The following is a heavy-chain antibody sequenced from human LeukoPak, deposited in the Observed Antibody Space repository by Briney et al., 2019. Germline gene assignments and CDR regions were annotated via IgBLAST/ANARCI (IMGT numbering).Heavy chain of an antibody. V-gene: IGHV3-74*01. J-gene: IGHJ3*01. CDR3: ATFRFLGT. D-gene: IGHD3-3*01. CDR2: IYTDGSST. CDR1: GFTFSNYW. Sequence: GGSLRLSCAASGFTFSNYWMHWVRQAPGKGLVWVSRIYTDGSSTNYADSVKGRFTISRDNVKNSLYLQMNSLRAEDTAIYYCATFRFLGTWGQGTMVTVSP.